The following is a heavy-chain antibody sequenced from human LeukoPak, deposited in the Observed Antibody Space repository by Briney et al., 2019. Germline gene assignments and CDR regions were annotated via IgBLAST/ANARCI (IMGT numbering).Heavy chain of an antibody. CDR3: ARGGEGLVLVPPHFDY. D-gene: IGHD2-2*01. Sequence: GGSLRLSCAASGFTFSSYGMHWVRQAPGKRLEWVAVIWYDGSNKYYADSVKGRFTISRDNSKNTLYLQMNSLRAEDTAVYYCARGGEGLVLVPPHFDYWGQGTLVTVSS. CDR1: GFTFSSYG. J-gene: IGHJ4*02. CDR2: IWYDGSNK. V-gene: IGHV3-33*01.